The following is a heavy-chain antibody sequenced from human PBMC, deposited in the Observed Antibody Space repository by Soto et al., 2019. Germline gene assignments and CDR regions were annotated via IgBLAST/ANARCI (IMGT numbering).Heavy chain of an antibody. Sequence: QVQLVQSGAEVKKPGASVKVSCKASGYTFTSYYMHWVRQAPGQGLEWMGIINPSGGSTSYAQKFQGRVTMTRDPATSTVYMELSSRRYEDTAVYYCARAGTSWSGYYLAFDIWGQGTMVTVSS. CDR3: ARAGTSWSGYYLAFDI. V-gene: IGHV1-46*01. J-gene: IGHJ3*02. D-gene: IGHD3-3*01. CDR2: INPSGGST. CDR1: GYTFTSYY.